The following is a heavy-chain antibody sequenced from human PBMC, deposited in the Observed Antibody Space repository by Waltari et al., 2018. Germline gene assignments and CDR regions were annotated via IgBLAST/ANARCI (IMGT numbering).Heavy chain of an antibody. D-gene: IGHD3-22*01. CDR3: ARESPRYYYDRSGYYPTYYFDY. J-gene: IGHJ4*02. CDR1: GGSVSSGSYY. V-gene: IGHV4-61*01. CDR2: IYYSGGP. Sequence: QVQLQESGPGLVKPSETLSLTCTVSGGSVSSGSYYWSWIRQPPGKGLEWIGYIYYSGGPNYNPSRRSRGTISGDTSKNQVARKLSSVTAADTAVYYGARESPRYYYDRSGYYPTYYFDYWGQGTLVTVSA.